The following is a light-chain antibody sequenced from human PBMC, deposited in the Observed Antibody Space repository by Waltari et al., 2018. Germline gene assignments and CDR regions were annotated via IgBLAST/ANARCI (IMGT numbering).Light chain of an antibody. V-gene: IGKV3-11*01. CDR3: LQRSRWPT. J-gene: IGKJ1*01. CDR2: HAV. Sequence: EIVLPQSPGTLSFSPGERATLSSRASQNLNSYLAWYQQKPGQAPRLLIYHAVNRATGIPARFSGSGSETDFTLTISSLEPEDFATYYCLQRSRWPTFGQGTKVEIK. CDR1: QNLNSY.